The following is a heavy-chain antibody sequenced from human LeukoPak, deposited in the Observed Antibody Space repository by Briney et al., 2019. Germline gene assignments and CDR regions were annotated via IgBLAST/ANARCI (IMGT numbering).Heavy chain of an antibody. CDR3: ASRNYGGSLLPLDY. V-gene: IGHV3-7*01. CDR1: GFTLSNYW. J-gene: IGHJ4*02. Sequence: PGGSLRLSCAVSGFTLSNYWMTWVRQTPGKGLEWVASIKQDGSEKYYVDSVKGRFTISRDNAKNSLYLQMNSLRAEDTAVYYCASRNYGGSLLPLDYWGQGTLVTVSS. CDR2: IKQDGSEK. D-gene: IGHD4-23*01.